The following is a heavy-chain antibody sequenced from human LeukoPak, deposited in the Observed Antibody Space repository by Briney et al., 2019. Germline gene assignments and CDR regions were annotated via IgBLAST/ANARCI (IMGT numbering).Heavy chain of an antibody. CDR2: ISYDGSNK. CDR3: AREGGIYYDSSGYYLFDY. V-gene: IGHV3-30-3*01. Sequence: PGGSLRLSCAASGFTFSSYAMHWVRQAPGKGLEWVAVISYDGSNKYYADSVKGRFTISRDNSKNTLYLQMNSLRAEDTAVYYCAREGGIYYDSSGYYLFDYWGQGTLVTVSS. D-gene: IGHD3-22*01. J-gene: IGHJ4*02. CDR1: GFTFSSYA.